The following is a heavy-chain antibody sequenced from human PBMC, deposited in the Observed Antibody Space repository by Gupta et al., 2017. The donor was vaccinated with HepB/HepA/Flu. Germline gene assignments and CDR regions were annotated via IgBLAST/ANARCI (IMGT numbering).Heavy chain of an antibody. J-gene: IGHJ6*02. V-gene: IGHV3-9*02. CDR2: ISWNGGSI. CDR1: GFTSDDYA. Sequence: VQLVEPGGGLVQPGWSLRLTCAASGFTSDDYATHRVRQAQGKCLEWVSGISWNGGSIGYADSVTGRFTISRDNAKNSLYLQMNRLRAEDTALYYCAKDINVGYGSGSYLYYYYGMDVWGQGTTVTVSS. CDR3: AKDINVGYGSGSYLYYYYGMDV. D-gene: IGHD3-10*01.